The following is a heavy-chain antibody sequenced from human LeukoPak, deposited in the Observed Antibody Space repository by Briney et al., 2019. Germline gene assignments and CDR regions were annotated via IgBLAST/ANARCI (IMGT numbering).Heavy chain of an antibody. CDR2: INHSGST. D-gene: IGHD3-3*01. Sequence: SETLSLTCAVYGGSFSGYYWSWIRQPPGKGLEWIGEINHSGSTNYNPSLKSRVTISVDTSKNQFSLKLSSVPAADTAVYYCARGYYDFWSGAHSYFDYWGQGTLVTVSS. CDR1: GGSFSGYY. V-gene: IGHV4-34*01. J-gene: IGHJ4*02. CDR3: ARGYYDFWSGAHSYFDY.